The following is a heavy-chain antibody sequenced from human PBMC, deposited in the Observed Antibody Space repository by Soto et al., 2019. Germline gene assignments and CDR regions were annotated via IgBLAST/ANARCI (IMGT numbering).Heavy chain of an antibody. J-gene: IGHJ6*02. CDR3: ARDGSGSMFLYYYYGMDV. V-gene: IGHV1-18*01. CDR1: GYTFTSYG. D-gene: IGHD3-10*01. CDR2: IRAYNGNT. Sequence: QVQLVQSGAEVKKPGASVKVSCRASGYTFTSYGISWVRQAPGQGLEWMGWIRAYNGNTNYAQKLQGRVTMTTDTATSTAYMELRSLRSDDTAVYYCARDGSGSMFLYYYYGMDVWGQGTTVTVSS.